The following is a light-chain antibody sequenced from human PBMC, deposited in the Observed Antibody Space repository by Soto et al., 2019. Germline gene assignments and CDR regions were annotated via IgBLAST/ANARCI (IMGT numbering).Light chain of an antibody. Sequence: QSVLTQPACVSGSPGQSITISCTGTNSDVGTHNLVSWYQQHPGKAPKLIIYEGTKRPSGVSNRFSGSKSGNTASLTISGLQAEDEADYYCCSYALLFGTGTKVTVL. J-gene: IGLJ1*01. V-gene: IGLV2-23*01. CDR1: NSDVGTHNL. CDR3: CSYALL. CDR2: EGT.